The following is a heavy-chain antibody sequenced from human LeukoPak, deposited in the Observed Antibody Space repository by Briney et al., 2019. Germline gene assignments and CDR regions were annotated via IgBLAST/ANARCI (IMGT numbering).Heavy chain of an antibody. D-gene: IGHD3-10*01. J-gene: IGHJ4*02. V-gene: IGHV3-7*01. Sequence: QPGGSLRPSCAASGFTFSSYWMSWVRQAPGKGLEWVANIKQDGSENFYVDSVKGRFTISRDNAKNSLYLQMNSLRAEDTAVYWCARGRGVDYWGQGTLVTVSS. CDR3: ARGRGVDY. CDR1: GFTFSSYW. CDR2: IKQDGSEN.